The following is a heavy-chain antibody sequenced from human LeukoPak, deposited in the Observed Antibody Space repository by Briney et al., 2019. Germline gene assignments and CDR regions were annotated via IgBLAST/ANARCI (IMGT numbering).Heavy chain of an antibody. CDR1: GGSISSSSYY. J-gene: IGHJ5*02. CDR3: ARDVAVTTNWFDP. V-gene: IGHV4-31*03. D-gene: IGHD4-17*01. Sequence: PSETLSLTCTVSGGSISSSSYYWGWIRQHPGKGLEWIGYIYYSGSTYYNPSLKSRVTISVDTSKNQFSLKLSSVTAADTAVYYCARDVAVTTNWFDPWGQGTLVTVSS. CDR2: IYYSGST.